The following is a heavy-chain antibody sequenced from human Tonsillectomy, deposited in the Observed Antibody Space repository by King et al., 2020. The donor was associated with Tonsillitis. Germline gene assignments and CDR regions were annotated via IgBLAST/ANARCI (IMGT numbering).Heavy chain of an antibody. Sequence: QLVQSGAEVKKPGASVKVYCKASGYTFTSYYIHWVRQAPGQGLEWVGIINPSGGSTNYAQKFQGRVIMTRDTSTSTVYMELSSLRSEDMAVYYCVSPGMATTSLDYWGQGTLVTASS. J-gene: IGHJ4*02. CDR1: GYTFTSYY. CDR3: VSPGMATTSLDY. CDR2: INPSGGST. V-gene: IGHV1-46*03. D-gene: IGHD5-24*01.